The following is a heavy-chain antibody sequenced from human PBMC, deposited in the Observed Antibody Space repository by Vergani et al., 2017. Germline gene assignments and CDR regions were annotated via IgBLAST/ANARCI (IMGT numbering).Heavy chain of an antibody. CDR3: ARGNGAAVGSGYYYVDRHAFDI. Sequence: QVQLQESGPRLVKPSETLSLTCAVSVYSISSGYYWGWIRQPPGKGLEWIGSIYQSGTTYYNPSLKSRVTISVDTSKNHFSLKLSSVTAADTAVYYCARGNGAAVGSGYYYVDRHAFDIWGQGTMVTVSS. CDR2: IYQSGTT. J-gene: IGHJ3*02. D-gene: IGHD3-22*01. V-gene: IGHV4-38-2*01. CDR1: VYSISSGYY.